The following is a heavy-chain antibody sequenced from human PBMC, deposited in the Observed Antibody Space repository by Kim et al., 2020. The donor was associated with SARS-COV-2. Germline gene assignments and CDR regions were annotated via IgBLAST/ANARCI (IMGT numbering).Heavy chain of an antibody. J-gene: IGHJ4*02. CDR2: NT. CDR3: AGEYRLAFDY. V-gene: IGHV1-18*01. Sequence: NTNKAQKVTGRVTMTTDPSTSTAYMELRSLRSDDTAVYYCAGEYRLAFDYWGQGTLVTVSS. D-gene: IGHD1-1*01.